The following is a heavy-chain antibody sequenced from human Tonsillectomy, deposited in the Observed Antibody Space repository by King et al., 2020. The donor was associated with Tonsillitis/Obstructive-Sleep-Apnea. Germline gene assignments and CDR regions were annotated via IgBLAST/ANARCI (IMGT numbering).Heavy chain of an antibody. CDR2: IIPILGIA. D-gene: IGHD3-3*01. J-gene: IGHJ6*02. CDR1: GGTFSSYA. CDR3: ARGSKDYDFWSGYDSFYYGMDV. V-gene: IGHV1-69*10. Sequence: QLVQSGAAVKKPGSSVKVSCKASGGTFSSYAISCVRQAPGQGLEWMGGIIPILGIANYAQKFQGRVTITADKSTSTAYMELSSLRSEDTAVYYCARGSKDYDFWSGYDSFYYGMDVWGQGTTVTVSS.